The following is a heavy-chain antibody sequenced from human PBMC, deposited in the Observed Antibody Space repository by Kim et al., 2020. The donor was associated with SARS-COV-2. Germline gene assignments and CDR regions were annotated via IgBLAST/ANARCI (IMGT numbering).Heavy chain of an antibody. Sequence: GGSLRLSCAASGFTFSSFAMRWVRQAPGKGLEWVAVIAHDALSNKYADSVKGRFTISRDNSKNTIDLQMDSLRGEDTAVYYCARDIPGVRIDYWGQGTL. D-gene: IGHD2-21*01. CDR3: ARDIPGVRIDY. CDR2: IAHDALSN. CDR1: GFTFSSFA. J-gene: IGHJ4*02. V-gene: IGHV3-30*04.